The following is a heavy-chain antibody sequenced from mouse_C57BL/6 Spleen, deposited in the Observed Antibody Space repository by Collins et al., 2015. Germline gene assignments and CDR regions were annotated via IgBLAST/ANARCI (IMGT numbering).Heavy chain of an antibody. V-gene: IGHV1-15*01. D-gene: IGHD1-1*01. CDR2: IDPETVIT. CDR1: GYTFTDYE. CDR3: TRSEVFYYGRSPYYFDY. Sequence: QVQLQQSGAEPVRPGASVTLSCKASGYTFTDYEMHWVKQTPVHGLEWIGAIDPETVITAYNQKFKGKAILTADKSSSTAYMELRSLTSEDSAVYHCTRSEVFYYGRSPYYFDYWGQGTTLTVSS. J-gene: IGHJ2*01.